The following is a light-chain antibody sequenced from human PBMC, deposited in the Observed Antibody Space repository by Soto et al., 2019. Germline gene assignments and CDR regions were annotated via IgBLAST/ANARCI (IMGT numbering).Light chain of an antibody. CDR1: QSVRHY. CDR2: DAS. CDR3: QQRSNWLIT. V-gene: IGKV3-11*01. J-gene: IGKJ5*01. Sequence: EIVLTQSPATLSLSPGERATLSCRASQSVRHYLAWYQQKPGQAPRLLIYDASSRATGIPSRFSGSGSGTDFTLTISSLEPEDFAVYYCQQRSNWLITFGQGTLLEIK.